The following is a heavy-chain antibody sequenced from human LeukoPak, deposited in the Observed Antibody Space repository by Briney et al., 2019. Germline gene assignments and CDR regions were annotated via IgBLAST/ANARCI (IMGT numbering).Heavy chain of an antibody. Sequence: ASVKASCKASGYTFTNYHIHWVRQAPGQGIEWMGIINPRYGSTTYAQKFQGRVTMTRVMSTSTVYMELSSLRSEDTAVYYCAREEARDVSTGYYFDYWGQGTLVTVSS. V-gene: IGHV1-46*01. CDR3: AREEARDVSTGYYFDY. J-gene: IGHJ4*02. D-gene: IGHD5-24*01. CDR1: GYTFTNYH. CDR2: INPRYGST.